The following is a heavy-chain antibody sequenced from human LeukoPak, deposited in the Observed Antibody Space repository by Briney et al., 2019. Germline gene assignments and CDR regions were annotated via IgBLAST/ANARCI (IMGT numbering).Heavy chain of an antibody. D-gene: IGHD3-22*01. V-gene: IGHV4-59*07. CDR1: GGSLSGHH. Sequence: SDTLSLTCTVSGGSLSGHHWSWIRQPPGKRLEWIGYLSYTGRTKYNPSLQSRVTISIDTSKSQFSLKLTSVTSADTAVYSCARLLDNDISGDPDTFDVWGQGTTVIVSS. J-gene: IGHJ3*01. CDR2: LSYTGRT. CDR3: ARLLDNDISGDPDTFDV.